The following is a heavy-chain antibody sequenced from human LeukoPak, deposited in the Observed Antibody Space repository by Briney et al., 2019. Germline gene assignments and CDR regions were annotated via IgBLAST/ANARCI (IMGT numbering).Heavy chain of an antibody. Sequence: GGSLRLSCAASGFTFSSYGMHWVRQAPGKGLEWVAFIRYDGSNKYYADSVKGRFTISRDNSKNTLYRQMNSLKPDDTAVFYCARDPRRFYDISTDNHNPPPTYYFYYMDVWGKGATVTVSS. D-gene: IGHD3-9*01. CDR2: IRYDGSNK. CDR3: ARDPRRFYDISTDNHNPPPTYYFYYMDV. J-gene: IGHJ6*03. CDR1: GFTFSSYG. V-gene: IGHV3-30*02.